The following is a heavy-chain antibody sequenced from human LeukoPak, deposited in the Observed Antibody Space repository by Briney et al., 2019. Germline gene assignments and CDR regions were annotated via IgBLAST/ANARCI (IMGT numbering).Heavy chain of an antibody. D-gene: IGHD2-2*01. CDR2: ISSSGSTI. CDR3: ARGGQYRKACFDY. V-gene: IGHV3-48*03. CDR1: GFTFSSYE. J-gene: IGHJ4*02. Sequence: PGGSLRLSCAASGFTFSSYEMNWVRQAPGKGLEWVSYISSSGSTIYYADSVRGRFTISRDNAKNSLYLQMNSLRAEDTAVYYCARGGQYRKACFDYWGQGTLVTVSS.